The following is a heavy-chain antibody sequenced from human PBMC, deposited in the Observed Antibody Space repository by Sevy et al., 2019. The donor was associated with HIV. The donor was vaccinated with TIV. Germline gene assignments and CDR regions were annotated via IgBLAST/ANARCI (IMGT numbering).Heavy chain of an antibody. D-gene: IGHD2-2*01. CDR1: GYTFTGHY. Sequence: ASVKVSCKASGYTFTGHYMHWVRQAPGQGLEWMGWINCNSGGTNYAQKFQGRVTMTRDTSITTMYMELSRLTSDDTGVYYGVRDVGYCSRTTCSYNYFDPWGQGTLVTVSS. CDR2: INCNSGGT. CDR3: VRDVGYCSRTTCSYNYFDP. J-gene: IGHJ5*02. V-gene: IGHV1-2*02.